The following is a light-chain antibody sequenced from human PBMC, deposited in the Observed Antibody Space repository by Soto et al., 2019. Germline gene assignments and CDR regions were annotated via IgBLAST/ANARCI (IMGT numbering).Light chain of an antibody. CDR2: DAS. V-gene: IGKV1-5*01. CDR3: QQYNSYSWT. CDR1: QSISSW. J-gene: IGKJ1*01. Sequence: DIQMTQSPSTLSASVGDRVTIACRASQSISSWLAWYQQKPGKAPKLLIYDASSLESGFPSGFSGSGSGTEFTLTISSLQPDDFATYYCQQYNSYSWTFGQGTKVEIK.